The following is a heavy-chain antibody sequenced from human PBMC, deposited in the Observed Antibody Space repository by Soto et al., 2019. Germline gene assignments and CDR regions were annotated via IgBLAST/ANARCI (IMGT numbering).Heavy chain of an antibody. Sequence: ASVKVSCKASGYTFTSYYMHWVRQAPGQGLEWMGIINPSGGSTSYAQKFQGRVTMTRDTSTSTVYMELSSLRSEDTAVYYCARDRLPWYSSSWIDYWGQGTLVTVSS. CDR3: ARDRLPWYSSSWIDY. J-gene: IGHJ4*02. D-gene: IGHD6-13*01. V-gene: IGHV1-46*03. CDR1: GYTFTSYY. CDR2: INPSGGST.